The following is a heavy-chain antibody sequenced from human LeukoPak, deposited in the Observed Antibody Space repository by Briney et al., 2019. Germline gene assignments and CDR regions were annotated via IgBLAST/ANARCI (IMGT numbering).Heavy chain of an antibody. J-gene: IGHJ4*02. CDR2: ISGSGGST. V-gene: IGHV3-23*01. CDR3: AKDSSGWYFSSDY. Sequence: GGSLRLSCAASGFAFSRYAMSWVRQAPGKGLEWVSAISGSGGSTYYADSVKGRFTISRDNSKNTLYLQMNSLRAEDTAVYYCAKDSSGWYFSSDYWGQGTLATVSS. D-gene: IGHD6-19*01. CDR1: GFAFSRYA.